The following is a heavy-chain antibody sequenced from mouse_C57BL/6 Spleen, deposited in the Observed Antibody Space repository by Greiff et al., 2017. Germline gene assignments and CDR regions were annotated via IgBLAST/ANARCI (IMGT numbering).Heavy chain of an antibody. CDR1: GFTFTGYY. V-gene: IGHV7-4*01. CDR3: AKAGIPLVVDWYFDV. CDR2: IRNRANGYTT. Sequence: EVKVVESGGGLVQPGASLRLSCAASGFTFTGYYMSWVRQPPGKAPEWLALIRNRANGYTTEYTASVKGRFTISRDNSHIIPYLQISTLTAEDSATYFCAKAGIPLVVDWYFDVWGTGTTLTVSS. D-gene: IGHD1-1*01. J-gene: IGHJ1*03.